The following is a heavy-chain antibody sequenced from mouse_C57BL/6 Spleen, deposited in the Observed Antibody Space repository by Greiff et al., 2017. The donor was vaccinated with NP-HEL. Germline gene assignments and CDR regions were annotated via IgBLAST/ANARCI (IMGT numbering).Heavy chain of an antibody. CDR3: ARKSNVYYFDY. J-gene: IGHJ2*01. V-gene: IGHV1-69*01. CDR1: GYTFTSYW. D-gene: IGHD2-5*01. Sequence: QVQLQQPGAELVMPGASVKLSCKASGYTFTSYWMHWVKQRPGQGLEWIGDIDPSDSYTNYNQKFKGKSTLTVDKSSSTAYMQLSSLTSEDSAVYYCARKSNVYYFDYWGQGTTLTVSS. CDR2: IDPSDSYT.